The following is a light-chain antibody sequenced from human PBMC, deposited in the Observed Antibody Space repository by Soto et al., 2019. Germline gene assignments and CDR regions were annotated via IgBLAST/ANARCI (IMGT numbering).Light chain of an antibody. Sequence: DIQMTQSPSSLSASVGDRVTITCRASQHIGTFLNWYQQKPGKAPKLLIYGASTLAGGVPSAFSGSGSGTNFTLTIGGLRPEDFSLYHCQQSYNTPWTFGQATEVEV. CDR2: GAS. CDR1: QHIGTF. J-gene: IGKJ1*01. V-gene: IGKV1-39*01. CDR3: QQSYNTPWT.